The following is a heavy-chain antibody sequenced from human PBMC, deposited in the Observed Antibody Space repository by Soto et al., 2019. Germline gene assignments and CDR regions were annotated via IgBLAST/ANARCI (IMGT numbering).Heavy chain of an antibody. CDR2: TRTKANGYTT. CDR1: GFTFSDYY. V-gene: IGHV3-72*01. Sequence: EVQLVESGGGLVQPGGSLRLSCAASGFTFSDYYMDWVRQAPGKGLEWVGRTRTKANGYTTEYAASVKGRFTVSRDDSKNSLYLQMNSLKTEDTAVYYCARGNRAFDIWGQGTVVIVSS. J-gene: IGHJ3*02. CDR3: ARGNRAFDI.